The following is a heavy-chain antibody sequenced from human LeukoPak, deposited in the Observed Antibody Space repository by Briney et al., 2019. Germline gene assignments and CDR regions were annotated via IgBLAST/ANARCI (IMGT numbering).Heavy chain of an antibody. D-gene: IGHD3-22*01. CDR1: GYTFAIYY. J-gene: IGHJ3*02. V-gene: IGHV1-46*01. CDR3: ARTYYDSRDSLRGGAFDI. Sequence: SVNVACQSSGYTFAIYYMQWVRQAAGQGREWVGLIHPSGGRTSYAQKFQGRVTITRDMYTSTVYMERRSLRSEDTAVYYCARTYYDSRDSLRGGAFDIWGQGTMVTVSS. CDR2: IHPSGGRT.